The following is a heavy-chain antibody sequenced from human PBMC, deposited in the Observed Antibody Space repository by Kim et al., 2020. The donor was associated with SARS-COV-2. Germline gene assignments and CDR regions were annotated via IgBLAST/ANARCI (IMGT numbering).Heavy chain of an antibody. Sequence: YSQEFQDRVTLTMDKSASTASMELSRLRSEDTAIYYCARVLFGSGNSWFDPWGQGTLVTVSS. V-gene: IGHV1-3*01. D-gene: IGHD5-12*01. CDR3: ARVLFGSGNSWFDP. J-gene: IGHJ5*02.